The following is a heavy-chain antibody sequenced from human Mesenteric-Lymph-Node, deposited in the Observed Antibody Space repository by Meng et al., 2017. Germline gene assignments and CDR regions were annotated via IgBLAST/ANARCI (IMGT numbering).Heavy chain of an antibody. CDR3: ARVTMIGYFDY. D-gene: IGHD3-22*01. CDR1: DYIFTSYG. CDR2: ISGHNGNT. J-gene: IGHJ4*01. Sequence: HVQPVQSGAEVKKLGASVQVSCKASDYIFTSYGLSWVRQAPGQGLEWMGWISGHNGNTKYAQQFQGRVTMTTDTSTSTAYMELRSLRADDTAVYYCARVTMIGYFDYWGQGTLVTVSS. V-gene: IGHV1-18*01.